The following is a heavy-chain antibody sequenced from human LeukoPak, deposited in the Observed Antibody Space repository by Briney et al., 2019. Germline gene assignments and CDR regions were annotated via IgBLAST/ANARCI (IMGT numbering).Heavy chain of an antibody. D-gene: IGHD5-12*01. V-gene: IGHV4-34*01. CDR2: INHSGRT. J-gene: IGHJ4*02. Sequence: SETLSLTCAVYGGSFSGYYWSWIRQSPGKGLEWIGEINHSGRTNYNPSLKSRVTISVDTSKNQFSLKLSSVTAADTAVYYCAREFSGYDFVCWGQGTLVTVSS. CDR3: AREFSGYDFVC. CDR1: GGSFSGYY.